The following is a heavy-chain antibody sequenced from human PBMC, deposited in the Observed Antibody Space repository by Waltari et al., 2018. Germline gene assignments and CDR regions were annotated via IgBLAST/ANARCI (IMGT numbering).Heavy chain of an antibody. CDR2: IWYDGSNK. Sequence: QVQLVESGGGVVQPGRALRLSCAASGFTFGTYGLHWVRQAPGKGLEWVAVIWYDGSNKDYADSVKGRFTISRDNSKNTLYVQMNGLRAEDTGVYYCARERDRVAPPYGLDVWGQGTTVTVSS. J-gene: IGHJ6*02. CDR3: ARERDRVAPPYGLDV. V-gene: IGHV3-33*01. D-gene: IGHD5-12*01. CDR1: GFTFGTYG.